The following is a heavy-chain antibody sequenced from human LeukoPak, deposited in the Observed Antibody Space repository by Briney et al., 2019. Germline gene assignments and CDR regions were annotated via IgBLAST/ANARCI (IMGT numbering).Heavy chain of an antibody. CDR3: ARDEHKRGTNSGSAY. V-gene: IGHV3-33*01. CDR1: GFTFSSYG. D-gene: IGHD1-26*01. J-gene: IGHJ4*02. Sequence: GGSLRLSCAASGFTFSSYGMHWVRQAPGKGLEWVAVIWYDGSNKYYADSVKGRFTISRDNSENTLYLQMNSLRAEDTAVYYCARDEHKRGTNSGSAYWGQGTLVTVSS. CDR2: IWYDGSNK.